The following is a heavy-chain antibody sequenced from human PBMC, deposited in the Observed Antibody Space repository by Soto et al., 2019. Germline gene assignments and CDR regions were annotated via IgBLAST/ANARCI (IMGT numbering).Heavy chain of an antibody. D-gene: IGHD2-2*01. V-gene: IGHV4-34*01. Sequence: QVQLQQWGAGLLKPSETLSLTCAVYGVSLSAYYWSWIRQPPGKGLAWIGEINPSGTTNYNPSLRSRVTRSGDTANNQFSLKLSSVTAAEKAVYHCALAPAAHILHWGQGTLVTVS. CDR1: GVSLSAYY. CDR2: INPSGTT. CDR3: ALAPAAHILH. J-gene: IGHJ1*01.